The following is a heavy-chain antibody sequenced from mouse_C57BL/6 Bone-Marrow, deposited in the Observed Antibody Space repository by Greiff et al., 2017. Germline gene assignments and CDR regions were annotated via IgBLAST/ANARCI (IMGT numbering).Heavy chain of an antibody. CDR2: IYPGSGST. CDR3: ARPYCSNYWYFDV. D-gene: IGHD2-5*01. Sequence: QVHVKQPGAELVKPGASVKMSCKASGYTFTSYWITWVKQRPGQGLEWIGDIYPGSGSTNYNEKFKSKATLTVDTSSSTAYMQLSSLTSEDSAVYYCARPYCSNYWYFDVWGTGTTVTVSS. V-gene: IGHV1-55*01. CDR1: GYTFTSYW. J-gene: IGHJ1*03.